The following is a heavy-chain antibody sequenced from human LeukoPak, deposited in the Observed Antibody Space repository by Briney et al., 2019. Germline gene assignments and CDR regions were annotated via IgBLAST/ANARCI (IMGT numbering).Heavy chain of an antibody. CDR3: ARIAALTPW. J-gene: IGHJ4*02. D-gene: IGHD6-6*01. Sequence: GGSLRLSCAASGFTFSSYAMHWVRQAPGKGLEYVSAISSNGGSTYYANSVKGRFTISRDNSKNTLYLQMGSLRAEDMAVYYCARIAALTPWWGQGTLVTVSS. CDR2: ISSNGGST. V-gene: IGHV3-64*01. CDR1: GFTFSSYA.